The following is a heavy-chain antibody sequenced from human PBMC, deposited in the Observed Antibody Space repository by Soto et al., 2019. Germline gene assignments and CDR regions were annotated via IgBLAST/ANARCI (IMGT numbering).Heavy chain of an antibody. V-gene: IGHV5-51*01. CDR1: GYSFTSYW. CDR3: VRPGAPYSSSPIDAFDI. D-gene: IGHD6-6*01. J-gene: IGHJ3*02. CDR2: IYPGDSDT. Sequence: GESLKISCKGSGYSFTSYWIGWVRQMPGKGLEWMGIIYPGDSDTRYSPSFQGQVTISADKSISTAYLQWSSLKASDTAMYYCVRPGAPYSSSPIDAFDIWGQGTMVTVSS.